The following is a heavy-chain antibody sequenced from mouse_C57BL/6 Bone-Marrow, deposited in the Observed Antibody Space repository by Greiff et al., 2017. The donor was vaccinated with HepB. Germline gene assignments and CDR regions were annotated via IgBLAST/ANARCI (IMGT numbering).Heavy chain of an antibody. CDR1: GYTFTDYY. V-gene: IGHV1-19*01. CDR2: INPYNGGT. D-gene: IGHD3-3*01. CDR3: ARRRDSWDAMDY. J-gene: IGHJ4*01. Sequence: VQLQQSGPVLVKPGASVKMSCKASGYTFTDYYMNWVKQSHGKSLEWIGVINPYNGGTSYNQKFKGKATLTVDKSSSTAYMELNSLTSEDSAVYYCARRRDSWDAMDYWGQGTSVTGSS.